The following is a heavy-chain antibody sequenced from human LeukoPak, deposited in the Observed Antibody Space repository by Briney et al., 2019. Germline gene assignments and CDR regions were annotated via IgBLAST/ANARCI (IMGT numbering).Heavy chain of an antibody. V-gene: IGHV3-33*01. CDR2: IWYDESNK. CDR3: ARVSGNIAFDI. CDR1: VFTFSSYG. Sequence: GRSLRLSCEASVFTFSSYGMHWVRQAPGKGLEWVAVIWYDESNKYYADSVKGRFTISRDNSKNTLYLQMDSLRAEDTAVYYCARVSGNIAFDIWGQGTMVTVSS. J-gene: IGHJ3*02. D-gene: IGHD5-12*01.